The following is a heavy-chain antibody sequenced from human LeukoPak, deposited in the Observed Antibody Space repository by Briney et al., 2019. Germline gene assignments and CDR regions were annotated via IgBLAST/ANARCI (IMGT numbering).Heavy chain of an antibody. D-gene: IGHD1-26*01. CDR1: GYTFTGYY. J-gene: IGHJ4*02. CDR3: ASSSGSLTGFDY. V-gene: IGHV1-2*02. Sequence: ASVKVSCKASGYTFTGYYMHWVRQAPGQGLEWMGWINPNSGGTNYAQKFQGRVTMTRDTSTSTAYMELRSLRSDDTAVYYCASSSGSLTGFDYWGQGTLVTVSS. CDR2: INPNSGGT.